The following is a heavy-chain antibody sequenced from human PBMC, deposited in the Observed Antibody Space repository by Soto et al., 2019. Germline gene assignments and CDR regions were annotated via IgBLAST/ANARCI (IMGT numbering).Heavy chain of an antibody. D-gene: IGHD3-9*01. CDR2: ISGSGGGT. CDR1: GFTFSSYA. J-gene: IGHJ4*02. Sequence: GGSLRLSCAASGFTFSSYAMSWVRQAPGKGLEWVSAISGSGGGTYYADSVKGRFTISRDNSKNTLYLQMNSLRAEDTAVYYCAKLLESVRGYDILTGPTHLDYWGQGTLVTVSS. V-gene: IGHV3-23*01. CDR3: AKLLESVRGYDILTGPTHLDY.